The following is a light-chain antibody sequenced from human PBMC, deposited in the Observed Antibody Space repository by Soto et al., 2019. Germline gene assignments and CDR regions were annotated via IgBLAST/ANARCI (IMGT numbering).Light chain of an antibody. CDR1: QSVSSN. V-gene: IGKV3-15*01. J-gene: IGKJ4*01. CDR3: QQYNNWPPGT. CDR2: GAS. Sequence: EIVMPQSPATLSVSPGERATLSCRASQSVSSNLAWYQQKPGQAPRLLIYGASTRATGIPARFSGSGSGTEFTLTISSLQSEDVAVYYCQQYNNWPPGTFGGGTKVEIK.